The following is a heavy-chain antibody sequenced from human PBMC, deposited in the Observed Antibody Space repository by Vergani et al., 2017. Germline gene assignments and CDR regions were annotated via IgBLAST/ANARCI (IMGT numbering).Heavy chain of an antibody. CDR3: ARLGYCSSTSCETGWFDP. V-gene: IGHV4-30-2*03. CDR1: GGSISSGGYS. D-gene: IGHD2-2*01. J-gene: IGHJ5*02. Sequence: QLQLQESGSGLVKPSQTLSLTCAVSGGSISSGGYSWSWIRQPPGKGLEWIGYIYHSGSTYYNPSLKSRVTISVDTSKNQFSLKLSSVTAADTAVYYCARLGYCSSTSCETGWFDPWGQGTLVTVSS. CDR2: IYHSGST.